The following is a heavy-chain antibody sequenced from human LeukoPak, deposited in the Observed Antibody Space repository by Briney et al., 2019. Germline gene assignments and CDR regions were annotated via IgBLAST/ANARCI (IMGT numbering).Heavy chain of an antibody. V-gene: IGHV1-69*01. CDR3: ASCNYYDSSGYLYYYYGMDV. J-gene: IGHJ6*02. Sequence: ASMKVSCKASGGTFSSYAISWVRQAPGQGLEWMGGIIPIFGTANYAQKFQGRVTITADESTSTAYMELSSLRSEDTAVYYCASCNYYDSSGYLYYYYGMDVWGQGTTVTVSS. CDR2: IIPIFGTA. CDR1: GGTFSSYA. D-gene: IGHD3-22*01.